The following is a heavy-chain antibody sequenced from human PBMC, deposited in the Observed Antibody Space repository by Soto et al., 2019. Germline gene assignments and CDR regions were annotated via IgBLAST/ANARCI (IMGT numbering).Heavy chain of an antibody. V-gene: IGHV2-5*02. J-gene: IGHJ6*02. CDR1: GFSLSTSGVG. Sequence: QITLKESGPTLVKPTQTLTLTCTFSGFSLSTSGVGVGWIRQPPGKALEWLALIYWDDDKRYSPSLRSRLTISKDTSKNQVVVTMPNMAPVDTATYSCIQSRCGGDCLQSYASHYYYGMDVWGQGTTVTVSS. CDR2: IYWDDDK. D-gene: IGHD2-21*02. CDR3: IQSRCGGDCLQSYASHYYYGMDV.